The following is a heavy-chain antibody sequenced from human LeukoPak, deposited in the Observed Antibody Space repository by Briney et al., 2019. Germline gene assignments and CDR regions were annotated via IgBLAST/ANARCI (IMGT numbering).Heavy chain of an antibody. CDR2: ISSTSYI. D-gene: IGHD2-15*01. J-gene: IGHJ4*02. V-gene: IGHV3-21*06. Sequence: PSGSLRLSCAASGCTFSSYSMNWVRQAPGKGLEWVSSISSTSYIYYADSVKGRFTISRDNSRNSLYLQMNSLRAEDTAVYYCARVSGSRGCFDYWGQGTLVTVSS. CDR1: GCTFSSYS. CDR3: ARVSGSRGCFDY.